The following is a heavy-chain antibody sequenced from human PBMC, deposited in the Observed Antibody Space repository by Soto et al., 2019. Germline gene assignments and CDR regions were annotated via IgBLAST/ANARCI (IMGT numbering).Heavy chain of an antibody. Sequence: ALVTVSCKASGYTFTSYTMHWVRHAPGQRLEWMGWINAGNGNTKYSQKFQGRVTITRDTSASTAYMELSSLRSEDTAVYYCARSIVVVTALGYWGQGTLVTVSS. CDR2: INAGNGNT. D-gene: IGHD2-21*02. CDR1: GYTFTSYT. V-gene: IGHV1-3*01. J-gene: IGHJ4*02. CDR3: ARSIVVVTALGY.